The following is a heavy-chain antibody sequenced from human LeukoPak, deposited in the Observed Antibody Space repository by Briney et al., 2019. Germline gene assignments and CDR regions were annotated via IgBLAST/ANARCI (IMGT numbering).Heavy chain of an antibody. V-gene: IGHV1-3*01. CDR2: INACNGNT. Sequence: SVKVSCKASGYTFTSYAMHWVRQAPAQRHDLMGWINACNGNTKYSQKFHSRVTITRDTSASTAYMELSSLRSEDTAVYYCARDGAFDIWGQGTMVTVSS. J-gene: IGHJ3*02. CDR1: GYTFTSYA. CDR3: ARDGAFDI.